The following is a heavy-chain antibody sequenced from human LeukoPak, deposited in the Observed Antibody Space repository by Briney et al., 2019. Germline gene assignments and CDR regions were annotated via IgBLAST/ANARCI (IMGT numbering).Heavy chain of an antibody. CDR1: GFTFSSYS. CDR2: ISSSSSTI. V-gene: IGHV3-48*01. Sequence: GGSLRLSCAASGFTFSSYSVNWVRQAPGKGLEWVSYISSSSSTIYYADSVKGRFTISRDNAKNSLYLQMNSLRAEDTAVYYCARDWAYCSSTSCYIYYYYMDVWGKGTTVTVSS. J-gene: IGHJ6*03. CDR3: ARDWAYCSSTSCYIYYYYMDV. D-gene: IGHD2-2*02.